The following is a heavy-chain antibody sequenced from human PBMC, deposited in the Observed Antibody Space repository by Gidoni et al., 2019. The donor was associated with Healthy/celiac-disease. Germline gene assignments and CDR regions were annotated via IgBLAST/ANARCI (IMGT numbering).Heavy chain of an antibody. CDR2: INHSGST. Sequence: QVQLQQWGAGLLKPSETLSLTCAVYGGSFSGYYWSWIRQPPGKGLEWIGEINHSGSTNYNPSLKSRVTISVDTSKNQFSLKLSSVTAADTAVYYCARAGDGYCSSTSCYARYYYYGMDVWGQGTTVTVSS. D-gene: IGHD2-2*01. V-gene: IGHV4-34*01. CDR1: GGSFSGYY. CDR3: ARAGDGYCSSTSCYARYYYYGMDV. J-gene: IGHJ6*02.